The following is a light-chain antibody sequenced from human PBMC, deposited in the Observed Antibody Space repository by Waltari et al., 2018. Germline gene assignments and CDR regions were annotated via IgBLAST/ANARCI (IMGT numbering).Light chain of an antibody. Sequence: EIVLTQSPGSLSLSPGERATLSCWASRSVGGTLAWYQQKPGQAPRLLIYGASSRATGIPDRFSGSGSGTVFSLSISRLEPEDFAVYYCQHYVRLPVTFGQGTKVEIK. V-gene: IGKV3-20*01. CDR2: GAS. J-gene: IGKJ1*01. CDR1: RSVGGT. CDR3: QHYVRLPVT.